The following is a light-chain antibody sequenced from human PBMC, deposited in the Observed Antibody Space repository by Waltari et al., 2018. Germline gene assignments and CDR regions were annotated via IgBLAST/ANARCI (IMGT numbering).Light chain of an antibody. CDR2: GNS. J-gene: IGLJ2*01. Sequence: QSGLTQPPSVSGAPGQRVTISCTGSSSNIGAGSHVQWYQLLPRTAPKLLIYGNSNRPSGVPDRFSGSKSGTSASLAITGLQAEDEAGYYCQSYDSSLSGSVFGGGTKLTVL. V-gene: IGLV1-40*01. CDR3: QSYDSSLSGSV. CDR1: SSNIGAGSH.